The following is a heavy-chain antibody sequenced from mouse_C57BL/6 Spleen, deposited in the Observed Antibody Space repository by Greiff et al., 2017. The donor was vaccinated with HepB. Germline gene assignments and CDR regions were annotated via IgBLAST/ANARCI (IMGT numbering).Heavy chain of an antibody. CDR2: IWTGGGT. CDR1: GFSLTSYA. Sequence: VQLQQSGPGLVAPSQSLSITCTVSGFSLTSYAISWVRQPPGKGLEWLGVIWTGGGTNYNSALKSRLSISKDNSKSQVFLKMNSLQTDDTARYYCARNNYDYDGYAMDYWGQGTSVTVSS. D-gene: IGHD2-4*01. CDR3: ARNNYDYDGYAMDY. J-gene: IGHJ4*01. V-gene: IGHV2-9-1*01.